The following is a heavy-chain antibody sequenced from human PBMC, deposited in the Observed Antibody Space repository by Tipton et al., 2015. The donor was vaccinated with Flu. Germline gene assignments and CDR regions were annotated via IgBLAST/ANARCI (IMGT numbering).Heavy chain of an antibody. CDR2: IYHSGST. D-gene: IGHD3-22*01. CDR1: GASISSESYY. V-gene: IGHV4-39*07. Sequence: LRLSCTVSGASISSESYYWGWIRQPPGKGLEWIGNIYHSGSTNYTPSLKSRVTISVDTSKNQFSLRLSSVTAADTAVYYCARVGGDYRDTSGFIPWFDLWGQGTLVTVSS. J-gene: IGHJ5*02. CDR3: ARVGGDYRDTSGFIPWFDL.